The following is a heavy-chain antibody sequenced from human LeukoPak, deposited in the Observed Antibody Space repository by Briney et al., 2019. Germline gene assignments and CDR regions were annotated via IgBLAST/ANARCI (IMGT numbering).Heavy chain of an antibody. J-gene: IGHJ5*02. Sequence: SGASLSLSCAASGFTFSGYAMSWVRQAPGKGLEWIWAFRGRGGSTYYADSVKGRFTISRDNSKNTLYLQMNSLRAEDTAVYYCAKDLYEQGSPRVLRWFDPWGQGTLVTVSS. CDR2: FRGRGGST. V-gene: IGHV3-23*01. D-gene: IGHD3-10*01. CDR3: AKDLYEQGSPRVLRWFDP. CDR1: GFTFSGYA.